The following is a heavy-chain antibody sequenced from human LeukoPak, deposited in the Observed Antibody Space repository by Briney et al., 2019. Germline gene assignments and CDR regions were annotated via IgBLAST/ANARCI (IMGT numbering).Heavy chain of an antibody. Sequence: ASVKVSCKASGYTFTSYDINWVRQATGQGLEWMGWMNPNSGNTGYAQKFQGRVTMTRDTSISTAYMELSRLRSDDTAVYYCASSSYSSGWPYFDYWGQGTLVTVSS. V-gene: IGHV1-8*01. CDR2: MNPNSGNT. D-gene: IGHD6-19*01. CDR1: GYTFTSYD. J-gene: IGHJ4*02. CDR3: ASSSYSSGWPYFDY.